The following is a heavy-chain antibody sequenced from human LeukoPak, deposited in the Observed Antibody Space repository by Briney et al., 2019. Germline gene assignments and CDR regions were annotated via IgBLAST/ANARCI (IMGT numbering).Heavy chain of an antibody. Sequence: GGSLRLSCAASGFTFSSYGMHWVRQAPGKGLEWVAVIWYDGSNKYYADSVEGRFTISRDNSKNTLYLQMNSLRAEDTAVYYCARVRYSSGWYWDYFDYWGQGTLVTVSS. D-gene: IGHD6-19*01. CDR1: GFTFSSYG. J-gene: IGHJ4*02. CDR2: IWYDGSNK. V-gene: IGHV3-33*01. CDR3: ARVRYSSGWYWDYFDY.